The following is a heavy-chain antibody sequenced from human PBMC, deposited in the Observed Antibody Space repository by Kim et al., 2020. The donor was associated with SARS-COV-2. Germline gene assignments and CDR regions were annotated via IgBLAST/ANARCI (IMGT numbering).Heavy chain of an antibody. D-gene: IGHD3-22*01. Sequence: GGSLRLSCAASGFTFSSYWMSWVRQAPGKGLEWVANIKQDGSEKYYVDSVKGRFTISRDNAKNSLYLQMNSLRAEDTAVYYCARDLVYYDSSGYSPSNWYFDLWGRGTLVTVSS. CDR3: ARDLVYYDSSGYSPSNWYFDL. CDR2: IKQDGSEK. J-gene: IGHJ2*01. CDR1: GFTFSSYW. V-gene: IGHV3-7*01.